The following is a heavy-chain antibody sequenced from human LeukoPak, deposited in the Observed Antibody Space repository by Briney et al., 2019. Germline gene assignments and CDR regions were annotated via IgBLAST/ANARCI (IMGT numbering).Heavy chain of an antibody. J-gene: IGHJ4*02. Sequence: ASVKVSCKASGYTFTGYGISGVRQAPGQGLEWMGWISAYNGNTNYAQKLKGRVTMTTDTSTSTAYMELRSLRSDDPAVYYSARTPSTSETAAGSFDDWGQGTLVTVSS. V-gene: IGHV1-18*01. CDR2: ISAYNGNT. CDR3: ARTPSTSETAAGSFDD. CDR1: GYTFTGYG. D-gene: IGHD6-13*01.